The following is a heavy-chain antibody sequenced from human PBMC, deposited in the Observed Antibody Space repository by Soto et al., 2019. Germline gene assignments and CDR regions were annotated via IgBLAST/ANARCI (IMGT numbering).Heavy chain of an antibody. V-gene: IGHV3-23*01. CDR2: ISGSGGST. CDR3: AKGGAYYDFVMDV. CDR1: GVTFSSYA. D-gene: IGHD3-3*01. J-gene: IGHJ6*03. Sequence: EVQLFESGGGLVQPGGSLRLSCAASGVTFSSYAISLVRQAPGKGLEWVSAISGSGGSTYYADSVKGRFTISSDNSKNTLYLQMNSLRAEDTAVYYCAKGGAYYDFVMDVWGKVTTVTVSS.